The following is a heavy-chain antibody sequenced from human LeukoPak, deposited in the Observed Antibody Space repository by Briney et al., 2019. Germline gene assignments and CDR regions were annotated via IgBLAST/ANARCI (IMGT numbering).Heavy chain of an antibody. V-gene: IGHV1-2*04. CDR1: GYTFTGYY. CDR3: ARAAVATYWFDP. CDR2: INPNSGGT. Sequence: GPVKVSCKASGYTFTGYYMHWVRQAPGQGLEWMGWINPNSGGTNYAQKFQGWVTMTRDTSTSTAYMELSRLRSDDTAVYYCARAAVATYWFDPWGQGTLVTVSS. J-gene: IGHJ5*02. D-gene: IGHD5-12*01.